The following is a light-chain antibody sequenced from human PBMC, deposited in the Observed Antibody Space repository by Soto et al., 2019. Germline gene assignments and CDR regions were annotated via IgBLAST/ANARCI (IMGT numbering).Light chain of an antibody. J-gene: IGLJ2*01. CDR2: VGTGGSVG. Sequence: QSVLTQPPSASASLGASVTLTCTLSSGYSNYKVDWYQQRPGKGPRFVMRVGTGGSVGSKGDGIPDRFSVLGSGLNRYLTIKNIQEEDESDYHCGADHGSGSNFVLVFGGGTKLTVL. CDR3: GADHGSGSNFVLV. V-gene: IGLV9-49*01. CDR1: SGYSNYK.